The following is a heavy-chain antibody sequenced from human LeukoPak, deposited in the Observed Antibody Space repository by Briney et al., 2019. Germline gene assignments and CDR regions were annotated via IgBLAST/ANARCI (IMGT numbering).Heavy chain of an antibody. J-gene: IGHJ5*02. CDR1: GFTFSSFW. D-gene: IGHD2-8*02. Sequence: GGSLRLSCAASGFTFSSFWMHWVRQAPGKGLVWVSHTNSDGSTTDYADSVRGRFTISRDNAKNTLYLQMSSLRAEDTAVYYCARVLTGSWDWFDPWGQGTLVTVSS. V-gene: IGHV3-74*01. CDR2: TNSDGSTT. CDR3: ARVLTGSWDWFDP.